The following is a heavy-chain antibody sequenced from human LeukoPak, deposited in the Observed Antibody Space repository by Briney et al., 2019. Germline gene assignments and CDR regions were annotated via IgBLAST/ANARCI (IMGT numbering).Heavy chain of an antibody. J-gene: IGHJ4*02. CDR3: ARNDYATDYFDY. CDR1: GCTFTGHY. Sequence: ASVKVSCKASGCTFTGHYMHWVRQAPGQGLEWMGRINPNSGGTNYAQKFQGRVTMTRDTSITTAYMELSRLRSDDTAVYYCARNDYATDYFDYWGQGTLVTVSS. V-gene: IGHV1-2*06. D-gene: IGHD1-1*01. CDR2: INPNSGGT.